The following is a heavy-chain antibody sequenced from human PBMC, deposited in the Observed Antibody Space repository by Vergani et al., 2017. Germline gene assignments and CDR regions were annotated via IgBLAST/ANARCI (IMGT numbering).Heavy chain of an antibody. D-gene: IGHD2-21*01. J-gene: IGHJ4*02. CDR3: TRHXPCGDVACLHFNH. CDR2: IYPGDSDT. Sequence: EVQLVQSGAEVKKPGESLKISCKGSGYSFTSYWIGWVRQMPGKGLEWMGIIYPGDSDTRYSPSFQGQVTISADKSISTAYLQWSSLKASDTAMYNCTRHXPCGDVACLHFNHWGKGTPVTVSS. CDR1: GYSFTSYW. V-gene: IGHV5-51*01.